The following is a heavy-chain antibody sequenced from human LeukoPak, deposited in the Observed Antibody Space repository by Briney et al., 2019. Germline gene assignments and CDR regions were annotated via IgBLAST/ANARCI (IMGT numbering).Heavy chain of an antibody. Sequence: PGGSLRLSCAASGLTVSSNYMSWVRQAPGKGLEWVSYISSSGSTIYYADSVKGRFTISRDNAKNSLYLQMNSLRAEDTAVYYCARVRARRSYYGSGSSSPKWGQGTLVTVSS. J-gene: IGHJ4*02. CDR2: ISSSGSTI. CDR1: GLTVSSNY. D-gene: IGHD3-10*01. CDR3: ARVRARRSYYGSGSSSPK. V-gene: IGHV3-11*01.